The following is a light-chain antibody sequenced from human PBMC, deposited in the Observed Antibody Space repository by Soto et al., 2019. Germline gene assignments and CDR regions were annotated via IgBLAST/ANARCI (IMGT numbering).Light chain of an antibody. CDR3: SSYAGSNNFDVV. Sequence: QSVLTQTPSASGSPGQSVTISCTGTSSDVGGYNYVSWYQQHPGKAPKLMIYEVSKRPSGVPDRFSGSKSGNTASLTVSGLQAEDEADYYCSSYAGSNNFDVVFGGGTKVTVL. CDR1: SSDVGGYNY. CDR2: EVS. J-gene: IGLJ2*01. V-gene: IGLV2-8*01.